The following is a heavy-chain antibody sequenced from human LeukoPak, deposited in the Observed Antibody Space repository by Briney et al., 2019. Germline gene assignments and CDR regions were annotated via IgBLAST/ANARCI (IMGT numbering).Heavy chain of an antibody. CDR3: ARDEAPRYSSGRSNFDY. CDR1: GFTFSSYG. J-gene: IGHJ4*02. Sequence: GGSLRLSCAASGFTFSSYGMHWVRQAPGKGLEWVAVIWYDGSNKYYADSVKGRFTISRDNSKNTLYLQMNSLRAEDTAVYYCARDEAPRYSSGRSNFDYWGQGTLVAVSS. D-gene: IGHD6-19*01. CDR2: IWYDGSNK. V-gene: IGHV3-33*01.